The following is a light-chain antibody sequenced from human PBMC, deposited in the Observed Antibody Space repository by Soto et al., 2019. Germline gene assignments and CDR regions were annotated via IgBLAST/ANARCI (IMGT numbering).Light chain of an antibody. CDR1: QCIRND. CDR2: AAS. Sequence: AFHMTQSPSSLSASVGDTVNITCRASQCIRNDLGWYQQKPGKAPNLLIYAASSLQSGVPSRFSGSGSGTDFTLAISSLQPEDFATYYCLQDYNYPRTFGQGTKVDSK. CDR3: LQDYNYPRT. V-gene: IGKV1-6*01. J-gene: IGKJ1*01.